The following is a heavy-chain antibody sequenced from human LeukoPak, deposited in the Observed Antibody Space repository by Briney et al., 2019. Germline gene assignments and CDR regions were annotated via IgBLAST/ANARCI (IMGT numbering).Heavy chain of an antibody. J-gene: IGHJ4*02. CDR1: GFTFSAYD. CDR3: ARPSYSSGWYYFDN. V-gene: IGHV3-13*01. Sequence: PGGSLRLSCAASGFTFSAYDMHWVRQAPGKGLEWVSAIGTPGDTYYPDSVKGRFTISRENAENSLYLHMSSLRVDDTAVYYCARPSYSSGWYYFDNWGQGTLVTVSS. CDR2: IGTPGDT. D-gene: IGHD6-19*01.